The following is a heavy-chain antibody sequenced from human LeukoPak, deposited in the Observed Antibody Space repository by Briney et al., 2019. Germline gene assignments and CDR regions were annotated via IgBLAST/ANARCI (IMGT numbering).Heavy chain of an antibody. CDR2: INHSGST. CDR1: GGSFSGYY. V-gene: IGHV4-34*01. Sequence: SETLSLTCAVYGGSFSGYYWSWIRQPPGKGLEWIGEINHSGSTNYNPSLKSRVTIPVDTSKNQFSLKLSSVTAADTAVYYCARSGAVTYYYGSGSYYAPARLRYFDYWGQGTLVTVSS. D-gene: IGHD3-10*01. J-gene: IGHJ4*02. CDR3: ARSGAVTYYYGSGSYYAPARLRYFDY.